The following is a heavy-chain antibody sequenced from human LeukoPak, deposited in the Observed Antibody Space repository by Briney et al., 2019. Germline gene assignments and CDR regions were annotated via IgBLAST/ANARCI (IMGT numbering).Heavy chain of an antibody. J-gene: IGHJ4*02. Sequence: ASVKVSCKVSGYTLTELSMHWVRQPPGKGLEWMGGFDLEDGETIYAQKFQGRVTMTEDTSTDTAYMELSSLRSEDTAVYYCATGLKGRLERRGFDYWGQGTLVTVSS. CDR2: FDLEDGET. CDR1: GYTLTELS. V-gene: IGHV1-24*01. CDR3: ATGLKGRLERRGFDY. D-gene: IGHD1-1*01.